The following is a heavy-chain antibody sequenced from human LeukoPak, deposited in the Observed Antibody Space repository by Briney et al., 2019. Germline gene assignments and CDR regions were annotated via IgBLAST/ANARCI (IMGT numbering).Heavy chain of an antibody. Sequence: GGSLRLSCAASGFTFSSYAMSWVRQAPGKGLEWVSGISDSSISTYYAESVEGRFTISRDNSKDTLYLQMNSLRAEDTALYYCATHPAWGSFDDWGQGTLVTVSA. CDR1: GFTFSSYA. D-gene: IGHD3-16*01. CDR2: ISDSSIST. CDR3: ATHPAWGSFDD. V-gene: IGHV3-23*01. J-gene: IGHJ4*02.